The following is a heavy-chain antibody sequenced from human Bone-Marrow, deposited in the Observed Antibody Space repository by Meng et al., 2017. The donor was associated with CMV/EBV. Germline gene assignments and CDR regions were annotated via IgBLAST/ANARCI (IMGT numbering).Heavy chain of an antibody. CDR2: ITSTSSYI. J-gene: IGHJ6*02. Sequence: GESLKISCAASGFTFSSYSINWVRQAPGKGLEWVSSITSTSSYIYYADSVKGRFTISRDNSKNTLYLQMNSLRAEDTAVYYCASPYCSSTSCYTDYYYGMDVWGQGTTVTVSS. V-gene: IGHV3-21*04. CDR3: ASPYCSSTSCYTDYYYGMDV. CDR1: GFTFSSYS. D-gene: IGHD2-2*02.